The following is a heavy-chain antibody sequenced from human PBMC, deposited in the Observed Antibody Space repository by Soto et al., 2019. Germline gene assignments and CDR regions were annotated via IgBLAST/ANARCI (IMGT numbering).Heavy chain of an antibody. Sequence: QVQLVQSGAEVKKPGASVKVSCKASGYTFTSYGISWVRQAPGQGLEWMGWISAYNGNTNYAQKLQGRVTMTTATSTSTAYMELRSLRSDDTAVYYCEAPNDLDYCYGMDVWRQGTTVTVSS. J-gene: IGHJ6*02. CDR3: EAPNDLDYCYGMDV. CDR2: ISAYNGNT. CDR1: GYTFTSYG. V-gene: IGHV1-18*01. D-gene: IGHD1-1*01.